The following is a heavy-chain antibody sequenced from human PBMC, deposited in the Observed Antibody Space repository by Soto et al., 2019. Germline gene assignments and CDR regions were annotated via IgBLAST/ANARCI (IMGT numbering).Heavy chain of an antibody. CDR2: ISYDGSNK. CDR1: GFTFSSYG. J-gene: IGHJ6*02. D-gene: IGHD2-15*01. Sequence: QVQLVESGGGVVQPGRSLRLSCAASGFTFSSYGMHWVRQAPGKGLEWVAVISYDGSNKYYADSVKGRFTISRDNSKNTLYLQMNSLRAEDTAVYYCANGAGAYYYGMDVWGQGTTVTVSS. CDR3: ANGAGAYYYGMDV. V-gene: IGHV3-30*18.